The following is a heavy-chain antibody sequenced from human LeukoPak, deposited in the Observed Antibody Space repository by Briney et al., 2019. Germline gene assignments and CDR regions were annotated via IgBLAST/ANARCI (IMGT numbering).Heavy chain of an antibody. V-gene: IGHV4-39*01. CDR3: ARLGDIGTFYPPGY. CDR2: IYYSGRT. CDR1: GDSISSSIYY. D-gene: IGHD1-26*01. Sequence: PSETLSLTCTVSGDSISSSIYYWGWIRQPPGKGLEWIGSIYYSGRTYYNPSLKSRVTMSVDTSKNQFSLRLSSVTAADTAVYYCARLGDIGTFYPPGYWGQGTLVTVSS. J-gene: IGHJ4*02.